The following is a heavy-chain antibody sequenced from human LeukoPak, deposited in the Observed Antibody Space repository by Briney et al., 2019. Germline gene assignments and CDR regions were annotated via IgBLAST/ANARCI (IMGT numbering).Heavy chain of an antibody. CDR3: AKDGRIVVVVAAHAFDI. D-gene: IGHD2-15*01. V-gene: IGHV3-23*01. Sequence: GGSLRLSCAASGFTFSSYAMSWVRQAPGKGLEWVSAISGRGGSTCYADSVKGRFTISRDNSKNTLYLQMNSLRAEDTAVYYCAKDGRIVVVVAAHAFDIWGQGTMVTVSS. J-gene: IGHJ3*02. CDR2: ISGRGGST. CDR1: GFTFSSYA.